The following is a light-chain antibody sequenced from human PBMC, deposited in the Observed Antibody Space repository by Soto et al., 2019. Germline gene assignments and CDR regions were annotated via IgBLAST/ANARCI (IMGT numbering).Light chain of an antibody. CDR1: QRVGDY. J-gene: IGKJ4*01. Sequence: EILLTQSPATLSLSPGERATLSCRASQRVGDYLAWYQQRPGLAPRLLIYGASKRATGIPARFSASGSETDFTLTISSLEPDDFAIYFCQQRSKLPRTFGGGTKLEVK. CDR3: QQRSKLPRT. V-gene: IGKV3-11*01. CDR2: GAS.